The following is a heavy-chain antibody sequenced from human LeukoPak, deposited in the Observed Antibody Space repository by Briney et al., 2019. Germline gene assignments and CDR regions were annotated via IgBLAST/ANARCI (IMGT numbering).Heavy chain of an antibody. CDR3: ARGGYCSSTSCLIRAFDI. V-gene: IGHV4-59*01. Sequence: PSETLSLTCTVSGGSISSYYWSWIRQPPGKGLEWIGYIYYSGSTNYNPSLKSRVTISVDTSKNQFSLKLSSVTAADTAVYYCARGGYCSSTSCLIRAFDIWGQGTMVTVSS. CDR1: GGSISSYY. J-gene: IGHJ3*02. CDR2: IYYSGST. D-gene: IGHD2-2*01.